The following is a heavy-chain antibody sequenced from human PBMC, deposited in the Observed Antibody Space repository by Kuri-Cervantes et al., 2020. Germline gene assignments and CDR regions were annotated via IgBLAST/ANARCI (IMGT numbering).Heavy chain of an antibody. D-gene: IGHD1-26*01. CDR3: ARDLGATMRVMGY. CDR2: IWYDGSNK. Sequence: SLKISCAASGFTFSSYGMHWVRQAPGKGLEWVAVIWYDGSNKYYADSVKGRFTISRDNSKNTLYLQMNSLRAEDTAVYYCARDLGATMRVMGYWGQGTLVTVSS. J-gene: IGHJ4*02. CDR1: GFTFSSYG. V-gene: IGHV3-33*01.